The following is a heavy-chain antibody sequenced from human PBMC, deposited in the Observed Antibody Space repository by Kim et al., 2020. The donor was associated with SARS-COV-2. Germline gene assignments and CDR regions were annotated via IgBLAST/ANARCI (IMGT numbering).Heavy chain of an antibody. CDR3: ARDEVVPGQAKGSMDV. CDR2: INPSGGST. D-gene: IGHD2-2*01. CDR1: GYTFTSYY. J-gene: IGHJ6*02. V-gene: IGHV1-46*01. Sequence: ASVKVSCKASGYTFTSYYMHWVRQAPGQGLEWMGIINPSGGSTSYAQKFQGRVTMTRDTSTSTVYMELSSLRSEDTAVYYCARDEVVPGQAKGSMDVWGQGTTVTVSS.